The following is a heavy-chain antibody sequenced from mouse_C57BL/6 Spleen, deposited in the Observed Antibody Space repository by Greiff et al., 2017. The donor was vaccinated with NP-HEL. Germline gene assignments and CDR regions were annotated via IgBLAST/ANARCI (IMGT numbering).Heavy chain of an antibody. J-gene: IGHJ4*01. CDR3: ARARWDVGAMDY. Sequence: VQLVESDAELVKPGASVKISCKVSGYTFTDHTIHWMKQRPEQGLEWIGYIYPRDGSTKYNEKFKGKATLTADKSSSTADMQLNSLTSEDSAVCFWARARWDVGAMDYWGQGTSVTVSS. D-gene: IGHD4-1*01. CDR2: IYPRDGST. CDR1: GYTFTDHT. V-gene: IGHV1-78*01.